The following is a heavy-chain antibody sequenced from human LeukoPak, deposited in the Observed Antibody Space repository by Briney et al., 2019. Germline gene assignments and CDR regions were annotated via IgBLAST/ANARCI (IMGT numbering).Heavy chain of an antibody. D-gene: IGHD3-10*01. J-gene: IGHJ4*02. V-gene: IGHV4-34*01. Sequence: SETLSLTYAVYGGSFSGYYWSWIRQPPGKGLEWIGEINHSGSTNYNPSLKSRVTISVDTSKNQFSLKLSSVTAADTAVYYCASGLLWFGELSWGQGTLVTVSS. CDR3: ASGLLWFGELS. CDR2: INHSGST. CDR1: GGSFSGYY.